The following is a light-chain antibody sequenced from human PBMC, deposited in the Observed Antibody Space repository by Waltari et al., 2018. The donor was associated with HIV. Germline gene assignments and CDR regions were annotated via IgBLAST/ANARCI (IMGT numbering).Light chain of an antibody. CDR2: GAS. CDR1: QSVSTT. CDR3: LQSDNWPYS. V-gene: IGKV3-15*01. J-gene: IGKJ2*03. Sequence: EIVMTQSPVTLSVSPGERAALSCRASQSVSTTLAWYQQKPGQAPRLLIYGASTRATGVSARFSGSGSGTDFTLTSSSVQSEDFAVYYCLQSDNWPYSFGQGTKLEIK.